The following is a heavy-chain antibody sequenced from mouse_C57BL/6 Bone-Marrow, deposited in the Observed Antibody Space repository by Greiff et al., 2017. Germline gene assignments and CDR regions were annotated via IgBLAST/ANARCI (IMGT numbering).Heavy chain of an antibody. J-gene: IGHJ3*01. CDR1: GFPITSGYY. CDR2: ITHSGET. V-gene: IGHV12-3*01. Sequence: VQLVESGPGLVKPSQSLFLTCSITGFPITSGYYWIWIRQSPGKPLEWMGYITHSGETFYNPSLQSPISITRETSKNQFFLQLHSVTTEDTAMYYCAGDSTGPRFAYWGQGTLVTVSA. CDR3: AGDSTGPRFAY. D-gene: IGHD3-3*01.